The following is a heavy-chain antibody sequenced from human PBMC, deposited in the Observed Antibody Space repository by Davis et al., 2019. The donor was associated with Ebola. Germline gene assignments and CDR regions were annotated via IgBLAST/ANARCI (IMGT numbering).Heavy chain of an antibody. CDR2: IYYSGST. CDR1: GGSISSGGYH. CDR3: AREGSYGYFDY. Sequence: PSETLSLTCTVSGGSISSGGYHWSWIRQHPGKGLEWIGYIYYSGSTNYNPSLKSRVTISVDTSKNQFSLKLSSVTAADTAVYYCAREGSYGYFDYWGQGTLVTVSS. J-gene: IGHJ4*02. D-gene: IGHD4-17*01. V-gene: IGHV4-61*08.